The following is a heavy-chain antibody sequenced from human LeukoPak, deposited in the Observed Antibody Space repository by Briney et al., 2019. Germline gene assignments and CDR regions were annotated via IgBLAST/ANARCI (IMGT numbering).Heavy chain of an antibody. CDR1: GYSFTSYW. J-gene: IGHJ4*02. V-gene: IGHV5-51*01. Sequence: GESLKISCKGSGYSFTSYWIAWVRQMPGKGLEWMGIIYPGNSDTKYSPSFQGQVTISADKSISTAYLQWSSLKASDTAMYYCARRYTIFGVVTIDHWGQGTLVTVSS. CDR3: ARRYTIFGVVTIDH. D-gene: IGHD3-3*01. CDR2: IYPGNSDT.